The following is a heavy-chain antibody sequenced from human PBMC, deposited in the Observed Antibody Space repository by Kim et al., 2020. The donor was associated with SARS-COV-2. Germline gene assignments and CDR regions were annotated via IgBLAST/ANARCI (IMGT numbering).Heavy chain of an antibody. CDR2: ISSSSSYI. CDR3: AIGPRKDTGY. V-gene: IGHV3-21*01. Sequence: GGSLRLSCAASGFTFSSYSMNWVRQAPGKGLEWVSSISSSSSYIYYADSVKGRFTISRDNAKNSLYLQMNSLRAEDTAVYYCAIGPRKDTGYWGQGTLVTVSS. CDR1: GFTFSSYS. D-gene: IGHD7-27*01. J-gene: IGHJ4*02.